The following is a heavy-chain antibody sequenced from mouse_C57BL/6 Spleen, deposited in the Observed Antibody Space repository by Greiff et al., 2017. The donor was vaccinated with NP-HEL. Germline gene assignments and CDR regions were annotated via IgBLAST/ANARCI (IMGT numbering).Heavy chain of an antibody. CDR2: IYPRSGNT. CDR1: GYTFTSYG. J-gene: IGHJ2*01. CDR3: ARYTTGGYYFDY. Sequence: QVQLKESGAELARPGASVKLSCKASGYTFTSYGISWVKQRTGQGLEWIGEIYPRSGNTYYNEKFKGKATLTADKSSSTAYMELRSLTSEDSAVYFCARYTTGGYYFDYWGQGTTLTVSS. D-gene: IGHD1-1*01. V-gene: IGHV1-81*01.